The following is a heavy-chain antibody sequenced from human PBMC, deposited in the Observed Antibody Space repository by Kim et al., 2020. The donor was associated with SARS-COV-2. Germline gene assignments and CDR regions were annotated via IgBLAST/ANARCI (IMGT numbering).Heavy chain of an antibody. J-gene: IGHJ6*02. D-gene: IGHD2-2*01. Sequence: KGRFTISRDNSKNTLYLQMNSLRAEDTAVYYCAKVPGAAASRGYYYGMDVWGQGTTVTVSS. CDR3: AKVPGAAASRGYYYGMDV. V-gene: IGHV3-33*06.